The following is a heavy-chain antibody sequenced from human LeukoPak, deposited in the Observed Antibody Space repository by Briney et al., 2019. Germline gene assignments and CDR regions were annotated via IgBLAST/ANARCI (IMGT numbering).Heavy chain of an antibody. D-gene: IGHD2-2*01. Sequence: GGSLRLSCAASVFIFSSYAMSWVRQAPGKGLEWVSTISNTGGGKYYADSVKGRFTISRDNSKNTLYLQMNSLRAEDTAVYYCAKDATWHAVVPAADAFDIWGQGTMVTVSS. CDR3: AKDATWHAVVPAADAFDI. CDR1: VFIFSSYA. V-gene: IGHV3-23*01. J-gene: IGHJ3*02. CDR2: ISNTGGGK.